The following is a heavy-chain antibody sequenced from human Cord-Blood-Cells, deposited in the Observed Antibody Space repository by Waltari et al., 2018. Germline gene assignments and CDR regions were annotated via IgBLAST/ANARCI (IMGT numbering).Heavy chain of an antibody. Sequence: QESGPGLVKPSQTLSLTCTVSGGSIISGGYYWSWIRQHPGKGLEWIGYIYYSGSTYYNPSLKSRVTISVDTSKNQFSLKLSSVTAADTAVHYCARGHTIAAAGSGNWFDPWGQGTLVTVSS. D-gene: IGHD6-13*01. CDR1: GGSIISGGYY. CDR2: IYYSGST. J-gene: IGHJ5*02. CDR3: ARGHTIAAAGSGNWFDP. V-gene: IGHV4-31*03.